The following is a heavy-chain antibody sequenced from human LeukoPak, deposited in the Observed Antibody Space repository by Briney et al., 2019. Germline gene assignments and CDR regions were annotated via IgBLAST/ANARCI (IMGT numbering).Heavy chain of an antibody. D-gene: IGHD6-19*01. CDR3: AGLVRFGAVAPKYAS. V-gene: IGHV4-34*01. Sequence: SETLSLTCAVYGGSFSGYYWSWIRQPPGKGLEWIGEINHSGSTNYNPSLKSRVTISVDTSKNQFSLKLSSVTAADTAVYYCAGLVRFGAVAPKYASWGQGTLVTVSS. CDR1: GGSFSGYY. CDR2: INHSGST. J-gene: IGHJ4*02.